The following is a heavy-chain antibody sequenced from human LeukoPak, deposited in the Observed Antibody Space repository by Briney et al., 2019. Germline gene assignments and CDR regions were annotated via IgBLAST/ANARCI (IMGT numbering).Heavy chain of an antibody. J-gene: IGHJ6*03. D-gene: IGHD6-19*01. CDR3: ARDGPGYSSGWHDYYYYMDV. V-gene: IGHV3-48*01. Sequence: AGGSLRLSCAASGFTFSSYEMNWVRQAPGKGLEWVSYISSSSSTIYYADSVKGRFTISRDNAKNSLYLQMNSLRAEDTAVYYCARDGPGYSSGWHDYYYYMDVWGKGTTVTVSS. CDR1: GFTFSSYE. CDR2: ISSSSSTI.